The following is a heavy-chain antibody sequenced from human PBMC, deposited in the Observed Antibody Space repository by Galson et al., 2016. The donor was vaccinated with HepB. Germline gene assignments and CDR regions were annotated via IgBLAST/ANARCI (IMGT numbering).Heavy chain of an antibody. Sequence: SLRLSCAASGFIFNNYAMHWVRQAPGKGLEWVTIVSYDGKIKYYAESVKGRFTISRDNSNNTLSLQMKSLRSEDTAVYFCAKVMWRYVTGHAMDVWGQGTTVTVSS. CDR2: VSYDGKIK. CDR1: GFIFNNYA. J-gene: IGHJ6*02. D-gene: IGHD2-21*01. CDR3: AKVMWRYVTGHAMDV. V-gene: IGHV3-30*18.